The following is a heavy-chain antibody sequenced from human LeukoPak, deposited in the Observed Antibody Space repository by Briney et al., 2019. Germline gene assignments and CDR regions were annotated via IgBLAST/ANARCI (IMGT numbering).Heavy chain of an antibody. Sequence: SETLSLTCTVAGGSISSYYWSWIRQPPGKGLERIGYIYYSGSTNYNPSLKSRVTISVDTSKNQFSLKLSSVTAADTAVYYCARGSSGSYYRHYYYYYYMDVWGKGTTVTISS. J-gene: IGHJ6*03. D-gene: IGHD3-10*01. CDR1: GGSISSYY. CDR3: ARGSSGSYYRHYYYYYYMDV. V-gene: IGHV4-59*01. CDR2: IYYSGST.